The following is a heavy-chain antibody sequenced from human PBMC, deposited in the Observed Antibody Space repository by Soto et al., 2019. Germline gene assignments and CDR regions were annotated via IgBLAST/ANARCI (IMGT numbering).Heavy chain of an antibody. D-gene: IGHD2-15*01. J-gene: IGHJ4*02. V-gene: IGHV3-23*01. Sequence: EVQLLESGGGLVQPGGSLRLSCAASGFTFSSYAMSWVRQAPGKGLAWVSAISGSGGSTYYADSVKARFTITRDNSKNTLYLQMNSLRTEDTAVYYCATDNCSGGSCSFGRWGQGTLVTVSS. CDR3: ATDNCSGGSCSFGR. CDR2: ISGSGGST. CDR1: GFTFSSYA.